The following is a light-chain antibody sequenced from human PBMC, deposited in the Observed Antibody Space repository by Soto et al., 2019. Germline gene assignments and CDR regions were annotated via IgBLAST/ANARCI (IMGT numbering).Light chain of an antibody. CDR3: QQYNSYPYT. V-gene: IGKV1-5*03. J-gene: IGKJ2*01. CDR1: QSISSW. CDR2: KAS. Sequence: DIQMTQSPSTLSASVGDRVTITCRASQSISSWLAWYQQKPGKAPKLLIYKASSLESGVPLRFSGSGFGTEFTLTISSLQPDDFANYYCQQYNSYPYTFGQGTKLEIK.